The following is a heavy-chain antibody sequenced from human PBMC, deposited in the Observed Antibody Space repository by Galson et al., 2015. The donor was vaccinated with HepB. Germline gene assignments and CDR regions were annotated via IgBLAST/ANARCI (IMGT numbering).Heavy chain of an antibody. CDR2: ISGSGGLT. CDR3: ATRTVEMSTTTVPTFFDY. V-gene: IGHV3-23*01. D-gene: IGHD5-24*01. Sequence: SLRLSCAASGITFSSYVMSWVRQAPGKGLEWVSSISGSGGLTYYADSVKGRFTISRDNSKNTLSLQMSSLRAEDTAVYYCATRTVEMSTTTVPTFFDYWGQGTLVTVSS. CDR1: GITFSSYV. J-gene: IGHJ4*02.